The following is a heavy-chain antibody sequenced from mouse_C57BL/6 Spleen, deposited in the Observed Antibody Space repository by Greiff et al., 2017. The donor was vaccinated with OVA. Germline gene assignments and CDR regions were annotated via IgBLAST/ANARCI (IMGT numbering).Heavy chain of an antibody. D-gene: IGHD1-1*01. CDR2: ISDGGSYT. Sequence: EVKLVESGGGLVKPGGSLKLSCAASGFTFSSYAMSWVRQTPEKRLEWVATISDGGSYTYYPDNVKGRFTISRVNAKNNLYLQMSHLKSEDTAMYYCARDRYYGSSDYWGQGTTLTVSS. CDR1: GFTFSSYA. V-gene: IGHV5-4*01. CDR3: ARDRYYGSSDY. J-gene: IGHJ2*01.